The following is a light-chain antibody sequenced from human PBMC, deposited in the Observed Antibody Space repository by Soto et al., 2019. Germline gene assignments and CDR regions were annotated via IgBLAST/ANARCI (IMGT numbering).Light chain of an antibody. CDR3: QQCVNLPPELT. J-gene: IGKJ4*01. Sequence: DIQMTQSPSSLSASVGDRVTITCQASQDISASLNWYQQKPGRAPKLLIYGASNLETGVPSRFSGSGSGTDFTFTISSLQPEDIATYYCQQCVNLPPELTFGGGTKVEI. CDR1: QDISAS. CDR2: GAS. V-gene: IGKV1-33*01.